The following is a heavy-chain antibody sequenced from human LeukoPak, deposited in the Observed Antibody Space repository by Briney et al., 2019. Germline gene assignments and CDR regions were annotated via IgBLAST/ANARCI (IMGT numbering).Heavy chain of an antibody. V-gene: IGHV4-34*01. CDR3: ARRPYYYYMDV. Sequence: SETLSLTCAVYGGTFSGYYWSWVRQPPGKGLEWIWEISHSGGTNYNPHLKSRVTISVDTSKNQFSLKLSSVTAADTAVYHCARRPYYYYMDVWGKGPTVTVSS. CDR2: ISHSGGT. CDR1: GGTFSGYY. J-gene: IGHJ6*03.